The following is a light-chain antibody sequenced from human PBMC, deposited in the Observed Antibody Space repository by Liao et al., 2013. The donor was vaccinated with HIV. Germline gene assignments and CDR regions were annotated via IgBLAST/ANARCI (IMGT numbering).Light chain of an antibody. CDR1: KLGDEY. CDR3: QSADSSGAWV. J-gene: IGLJ3*02. Sequence: SYELTQPPSVSVSPGQTASITCSGDKLGDEYASWYQQKPGQAPVLVIYYDSDRPSGIPERFSGSSSGTTVTLTISGVQAEDEADYYCQSADSSGAWVFGGGTNLTVL. V-gene: IGLV3-25*03. CDR2: YDS.